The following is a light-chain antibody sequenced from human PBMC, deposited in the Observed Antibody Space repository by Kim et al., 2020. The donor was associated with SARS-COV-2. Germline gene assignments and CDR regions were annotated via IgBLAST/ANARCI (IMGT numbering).Light chain of an antibody. Sequence: EIVLTQSPATLSLSPGERATLSCRASQNVNFHLAWFQQKFGQAPRLLIYDASTRATGIPARFRGSGSGTDFTLTITSLEPEDFAVYYCQQGNNLPLTFGGGTKVDIK. J-gene: IGKJ4*01. CDR3: QQGNNLPLT. CDR1: QNVNFH. CDR2: DAS. V-gene: IGKV3-11*01.